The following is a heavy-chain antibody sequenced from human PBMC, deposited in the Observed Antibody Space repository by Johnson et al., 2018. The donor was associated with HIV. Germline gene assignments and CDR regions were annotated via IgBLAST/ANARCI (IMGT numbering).Heavy chain of an antibody. CDR3: ARESGHAFDV. J-gene: IGHJ3*01. CDR2: IYSGGST. Sequence: VLLVESGGGVVQPGRSLRLSCAASRFTFNSYAMGWVRQAPGKGLEWVSVIYSGGSTYYADPVKGRFTISRDNSKNTLYLQMNSLRAEDTAVYYCARESGHAFDVWGQGTVVTVSS. D-gene: IGHD3-3*01. CDR1: RFTFNSYA. V-gene: IGHV3-66*01.